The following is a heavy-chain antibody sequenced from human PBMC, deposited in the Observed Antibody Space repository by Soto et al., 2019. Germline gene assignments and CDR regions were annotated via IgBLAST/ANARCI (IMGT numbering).Heavy chain of an antibody. V-gene: IGHV3-23*01. D-gene: IGHD3-16*02. J-gene: IGHJ4*02. Sequence: GGSLRLSCAASGFTFSSYAMSWVRQAPGKGLEWVSAISGSGGSTYYADSVKGRFTISRDNSKNTLYLQMNSLRAEDTAVYYCAKDTHITFGGVIVPFFDYWGQGTLVTVSS. CDR3: AKDTHITFGGVIVPFFDY. CDR1: GFTFSSYA. CDR2: ISGSGGST.